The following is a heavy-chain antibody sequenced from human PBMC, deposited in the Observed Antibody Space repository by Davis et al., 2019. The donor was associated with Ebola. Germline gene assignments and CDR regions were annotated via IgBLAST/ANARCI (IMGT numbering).Heavy chain of an antibody. Sequence: GESLKISCAASGFTFSSYWMSWVRQAPGKGLEWVASIKQDGSEKYYVDSVKGRFTISRDNAKNSLYLQMNSLRAEDTAVYYCAREGGWELLTHWGQGTLVTVSS. CDR2: IKQDGSEK. J-gene: IGHJ4*02. CDR3: AREGGWELLTH. CDR1: GFTFSSYW. D-gene: IGHD1-26*01. V-gene: IGHV3-7*01.